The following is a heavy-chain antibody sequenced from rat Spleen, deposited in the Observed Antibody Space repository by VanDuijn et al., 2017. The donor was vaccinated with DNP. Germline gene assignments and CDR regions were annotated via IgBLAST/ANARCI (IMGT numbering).Heavy chain of an antibody. CDR3: ASRPPPTRGPFDY. D-gene: IGHD1-4*01. CDR1: GFTFSDYA. CDR2: ISPSGGST. V-gene: IGHV5S23*01. Sequence: EVQLVESDGGLVQPGRSLKLSCAASGFTFSDYAMAWVRQAPKKGLEWVASISPSGGSTYYRDSVKGRFTVSRDNAKSTLYLQMDSLRSEDTATYFCASRPPPTRGPFDYWGQGVTVTVSS. J-gene: IGHJ2*01.